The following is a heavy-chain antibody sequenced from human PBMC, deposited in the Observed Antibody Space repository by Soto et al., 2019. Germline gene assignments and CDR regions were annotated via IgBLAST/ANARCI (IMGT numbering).Heavy chain of an antibody. CDR3: ARHQKPTSVEMATISY. V-gene: IGHV4-39*01. CDR2: IYYSGST. CDR1: GGSISSSSYY. J-gene: IGHJ4*02. Sequence: SETLSLTCTVSGGSISSSSYYWGWIRQPPGKGLEWIGSIYYSGSTYYNPSLKSRVTISVDTSKNQFSLKLSSVTAADTAVYYCARHQKPTSVEMATISYWGQGTLVTVSS. D-gene: IGHD5-12*01.